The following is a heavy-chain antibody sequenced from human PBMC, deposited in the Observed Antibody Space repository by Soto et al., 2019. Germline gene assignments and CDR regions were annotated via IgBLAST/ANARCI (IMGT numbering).Heavy chain of an antibody. Sequence: SETLSLTCTVSVGSISSYYWSWIRQPPGKGLEWIGYIYYSGSTYYNPSLKSRVMISVDTSKNQFSLKLSSMTATDTAIYYCARAGGEQLALDYWGQGTLVTVSS. V-gene: IGHV4-59*01. CDR2: IYYSGST. J-gene: IGHJ4*02. CDR1: VGSISSYY. CDR3: ARAGGEQLALDY. D-gene: IGHD6-13*01.